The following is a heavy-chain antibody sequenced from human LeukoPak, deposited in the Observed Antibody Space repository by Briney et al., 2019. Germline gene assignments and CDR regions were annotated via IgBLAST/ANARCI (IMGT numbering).Heavy chain of an antibody. CDR3: AKGTGASAWLADY. CDR1: GFIFNAHS. CDR2: ISGSGSSI. J-gene: IGHJ4*02. Sequence: PGGSLRLSCAASGFIFNAHSINWVRQAPGKGLEWVSYISGSGSSIDYADSVGGRFTIYRDSAKNSVYLQMNNLRAEDTAVYYCAKGTGASAWLADYWGQGTLVTASS. D-gene: IGHD6-19*01. V-gene: IGHV3-48*01.